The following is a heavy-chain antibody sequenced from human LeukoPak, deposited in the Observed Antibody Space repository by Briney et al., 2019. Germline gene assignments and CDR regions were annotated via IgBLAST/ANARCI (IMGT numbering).Heavy chain of an antibody. J-gene: IGHJ4*02. V-gene: IGHV4-39*07. CDR2: IYYSGST. Sequence: SETLSLTCTVSGGSISSSSYYWGWIRQPPGKGLEWIGSIYYSGSTYYNPSLKSRVTISVDTSKNQFSLKLSSVTAADTAVYYCARGQENCGGDCGVAYWGQGTLVTVSS. CDR3: ARGQENCGGDCGVAY. CDR1: GGSISSSSYY. D-gene: IGHD2-21*02.